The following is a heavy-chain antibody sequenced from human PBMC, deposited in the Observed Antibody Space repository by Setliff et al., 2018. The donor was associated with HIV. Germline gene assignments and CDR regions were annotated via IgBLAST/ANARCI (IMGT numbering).Heavy chain of an antibody. J-gene: IGHJ6*02. V-gene: IGHV3-7*01. Sequence: GGSQRLSCAASGFTFSSHWMGWVRQAAGKGLEWVADMRPDGSGKYYLASVKDRFTITRDNAKNSVDLQMNSLRADDTAVYFCARPTNIDTLYYGSQTFYMYYYGLDVWGQGTTVTVSS. CDR3: ARPTNIDTLYYGSQTFYMYYYGLDV. D-gene: IGHD1-26*01. CDR1: GFTFSSHW. CDR2: MRPDGSGK.